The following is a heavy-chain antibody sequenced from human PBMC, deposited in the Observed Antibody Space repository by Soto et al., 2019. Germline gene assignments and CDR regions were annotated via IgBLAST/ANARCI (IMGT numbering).Heavy chain of an antibody. D-gene: IGHD2-15*01. J-gene: IGHJ4*02. CDR2: ISAGGDST. CDR1: GFSFSIYA. V-gene: IGHV3-23*01. CDR3: AKRARDNNFDY. Sequence: VQLLESGGGLVQPGGSLRLSCAASGFSFSIYAMNWVRQAPGKGPEWVSFISAGGDSTYYADSVKGRFTISRNNSKNTLYLQMNSLRGEDTAVYYCAKRARDNNFDYWGQGTLVTVSS.